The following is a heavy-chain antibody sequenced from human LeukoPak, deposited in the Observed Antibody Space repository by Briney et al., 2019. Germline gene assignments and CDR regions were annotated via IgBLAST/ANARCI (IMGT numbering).Heavy chain of an antibody. CDR2: ISGSGGST. Sequence: PGGTLRLSCAASGFTFSSYGMSWVRQAPGKGLEWVSAISGSGGSTYYADSVKGRFTISRDNSKNTLYLQMNSLRAEDTAVYYCARQRTNFDYWGQGTLVTVSS. CDR1: GFTFSSYG. J-gene: IGHJ4*02. D-gene: IGHD1-7*01. CDR3: ARQRTNFDY. V-gene: IGHV3-23*01.